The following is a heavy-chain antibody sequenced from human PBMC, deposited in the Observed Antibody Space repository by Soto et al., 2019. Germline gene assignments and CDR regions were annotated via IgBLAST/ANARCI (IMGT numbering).Heavy chain of an antibody. V-gene: IGHV1-46*03. CDR2: INPNGGST. J-gene: IGHJ4*02. CDR3: TRGLASGDY. Sequence: QVQLVQPGAEVKKPGASVKFSCKASGYIFTNFYIHWVRQAPGQVLEWIGIINPNGGSTNHAQNYQGRVTMTSDTSTSTVYMDLSSLRSEDTAVYYCTRGLASGDYWGQGTLITVSS. CDR1: GYIFTNFY. D-gene: IGHD6-6*01.